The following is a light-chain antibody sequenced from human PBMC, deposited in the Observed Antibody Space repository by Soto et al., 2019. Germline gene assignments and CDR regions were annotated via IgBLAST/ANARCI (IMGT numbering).Light chain of an antibody. V-gene: IGKV3-20*01. CDR3: QQYGGSPWA. Sequence: IVLTQSPGTVSLSPGERATLSCRASQSVSSNYLAWYQQKPGQAPRLLIYGASSRATGTPDRFGGSGSGTDFTLTISRLEPEDFAVYYCQQYGGSPWAFGQGTKVEI. J-gene: IGKJ1*01. CDR1: QSVSSNY. CDR2: GAS.